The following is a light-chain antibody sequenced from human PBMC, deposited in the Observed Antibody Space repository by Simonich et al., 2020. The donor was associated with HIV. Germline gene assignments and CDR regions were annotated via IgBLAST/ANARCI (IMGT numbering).Light chain of an antibody. V-gene: IGLV2-14*03. CDR2: DVS. CDR3: SSYTSTSIVV. Sequence: QSALTQPGAVSGSPGQSIPISCTGTSSAVGGSNYVSWYQQHPGKAPKRMIFDVSSRPSGISHRFSASKSGNTASLTISGLQAEDEADYYCSSYTSTSIVVFGGGTKLTVL. CDR1: SSAVGGSNY. J-gene: IGLJ2*01.